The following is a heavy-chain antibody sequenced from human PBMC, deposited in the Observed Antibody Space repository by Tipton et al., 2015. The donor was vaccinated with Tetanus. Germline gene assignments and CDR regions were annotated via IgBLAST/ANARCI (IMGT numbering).Heavy chain of an antibody. CDR3: ARDYSNKGLDV. Sequence: SLRLSCAASGFTISGYWMHWVRQAPGKGLEWVSYISGSGDSIFYADSVKGRFIISRDNAKNSLYLQMSSLKAEDTAVYYCARDYSNKGLDVWGQGTTVTVSS. J-gene: IGHJ6*02. D-gene: IGHD4-11*01. CDR1: GFTISGYW. V-gene: IGHV3-11*01. CDR2: ISGSGDSI.